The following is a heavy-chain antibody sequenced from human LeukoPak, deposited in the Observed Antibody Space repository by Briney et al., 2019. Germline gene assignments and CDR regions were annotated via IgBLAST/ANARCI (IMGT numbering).Heavy chain of an antibody. J-gene: IGHJ3*02. Sequence: GASVKVSCKASGYTFTGYYMHWVRQAPGQGLEWMGWINPNSGGTNYAQKFQGRVTMTRGTSISTAYMELSRLRSDDTAVYYCARDDRFGAAPFDIWGQGTMVTVSS. D-gene: IGHD3-16*01. CDR1: GYTFTGYY. CDR3: ARDDRFGAAPFDI. CDR2: INPNSGGT. V-gene: IGHV1-2*02.